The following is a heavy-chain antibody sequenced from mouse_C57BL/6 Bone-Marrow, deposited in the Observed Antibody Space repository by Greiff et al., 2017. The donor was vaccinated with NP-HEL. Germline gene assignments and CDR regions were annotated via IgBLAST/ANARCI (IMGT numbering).Heavy chain of an antibody. CDR1: GFNIKDDY. J-gene: IGHJ3*01. CDR2: LDPENGDT. CDR3: TDSNVAY. Sequence: EVQLQQSGAELVRPGASVKLSCTASGFNIKDDYMHWVKQRPEQGLEWIGWLDPENGDTEYASKFQGKATITSDTSSNTAYLQLSSLTSEDTAVYYCTDSNVAYWGQGTLVTVSA. V-gene: IGHV14-4*01. D-gene: IGHD2-5*01.